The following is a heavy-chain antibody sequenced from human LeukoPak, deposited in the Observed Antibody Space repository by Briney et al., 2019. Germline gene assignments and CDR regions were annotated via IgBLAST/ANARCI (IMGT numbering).Heavy chain of an antibody. D-gene: IGHD2-2*01. Sequence: ASVKVSCKASGYTFTSYYMHWVRQAPGQGLEWMGIINPSGGSTSYAQKFQGRVTMTRDTSTSTVYMELSSLRFEDTAVYYCARAQKNIVVVPAAISDYYYMDVWGKGTTVTVSS. CDR1: GYTFTSYY. J-gene: IGHJ6*03. V-gene: IGHV1-46*01. CDR2: INPSGGST. CDR3: ARAQKNIVVVPAAISDYYYMDV.